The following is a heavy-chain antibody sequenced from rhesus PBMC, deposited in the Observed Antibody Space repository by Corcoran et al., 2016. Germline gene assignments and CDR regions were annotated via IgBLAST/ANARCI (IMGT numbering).Heavy chain of an antibody. J-gene: IGHJ4*01. Sequence: EVQLVESGGGLAKPGGSLRLSCAASGFTFSDYYMDWVRQAPGKGLEWVSRISNGGGRTWYAYSVKGRFTISRENAKNTLYFQMNSLRAEDTAVYYCAREYTVGTIFDYWGQGVLVTVSS. D-gene: IGHD5-24*01. CDR2: ISNGGGRT. V-gene: IGHV3-178*01. CDR1: GFTFSDYY. CDR3: AREYTVGTIFDY.